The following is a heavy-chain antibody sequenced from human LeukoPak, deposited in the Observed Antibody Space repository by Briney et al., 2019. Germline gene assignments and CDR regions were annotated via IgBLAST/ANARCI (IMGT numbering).Heavy chain of an antibody. CDR3: ARAGIVGATFAVDY. CDR1: GFTFSSYS. D-gene: IGHD1-26*01. Sequence: GGSLRLSCAASGFTFSSYSMNWVRQAPGKGLEWVSYISSSSSTIYYADSVKGRFTISRDNAKNSLYLQMNSLRAEDTAVYYCARAGIVGATFAVDYWGQGTLVTVSS. CDR2: ISSSSSTI. J-gene: IGHJ4*02. V-gene: IGHV3-48*01.